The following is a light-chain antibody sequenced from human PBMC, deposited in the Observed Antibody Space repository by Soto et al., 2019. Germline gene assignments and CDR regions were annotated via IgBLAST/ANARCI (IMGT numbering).Light chain of an antibody. CDR3: QQSYNTPQS. V-gene: IGKV1-39*01. J-gene: IGKJ1*01. CDR2: AAS. Sequence: DIPMTQSPSSLSASVGDRVTITCRASQSISSYLNWYQQNPEKAPKLLIYAASSLQGGVPSRFSGSGCGTDFTLTISSLKPEDFATYYCQQSYNTPQSFGQGTKVEIK. CDR1: QSISSY.